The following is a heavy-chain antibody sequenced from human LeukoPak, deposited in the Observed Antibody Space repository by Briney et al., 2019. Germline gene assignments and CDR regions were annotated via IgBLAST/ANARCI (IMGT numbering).Heavy chain of an antibody. CDR2: MYYTGST. CDR1: GGSVSSSSYY. J-gene: IGHJ4*02. Sequence: SETLSLTCTVSGGSVSSSSYYWGWIRQPPGKGLEWIGSMYYTGSTYYNPSLKSRVTISVDTSKNQFSLKLSSVTAADTAVYYCATHVGYYNTTCNFRDYWGQGTLVTVSS. CDR3: ATHVGYYNTTCNFRDY. D-gene: IGHD3-9*01. V-gene: IGHV4-39*01.